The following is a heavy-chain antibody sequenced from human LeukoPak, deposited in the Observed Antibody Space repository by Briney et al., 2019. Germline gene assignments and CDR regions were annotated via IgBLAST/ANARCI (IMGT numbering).Heavy chain of an antibody. V-gene: IGHV3-23*01. Sequence: PGGSLRLSXAASGFTFHNYAMSWVRQAPGKGLEWASAISSSGDITFYADSVKGRFTISRDNSRYTLYLQMNSLRAEDAAMYYCAKDRPNYHESNGHYYRRNGDYWGQGTLVTVSS. CDR2: ISSSGDIT. D-gene: IGHD3-22*01. CDR3: AKDRPNYHESNGHYYRRNGDY. J-gene: IGHJ4*02. CDR1: GFTFHNYA.